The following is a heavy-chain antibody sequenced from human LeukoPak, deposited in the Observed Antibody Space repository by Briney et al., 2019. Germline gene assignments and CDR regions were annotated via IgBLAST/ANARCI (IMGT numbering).Heavy chain of an antibody. CDR3: ARDRGLVGAAYIFDY. J-gene: IGHJ4*02. CDR2: INPNSGGT. D-gene: IGHD2-15*01. V-gene: IGHV1-2*02. CDR1: GYTFTGYY. Sequence: ASVKVSCKASGYTFTGYYMHWVRQAPGQGLEWMGWINPNSGGTNYAQKFHGRVTMTRDTSISIAYMELSRLRSDDTAVYYCARDRGLVGAAYIFDYWGQGTLVTVSS.